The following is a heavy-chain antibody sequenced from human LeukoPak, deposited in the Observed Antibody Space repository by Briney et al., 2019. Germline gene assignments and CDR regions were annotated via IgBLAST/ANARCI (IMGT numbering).Heavy chain of an antibody. D-gene: IGHD3-16*01. Sequence: PGGSLRLSCAASGFTFSSYGMHWVRQAPGKGLEWVAVIWYDGSNKYYADSVKGRFTISRDNSKNTLYLQMNSLRAEDTAVYYCARDGMITVGGFDYWGQGTLVTVSS. CDR3: ARDGMITVGGFDY. J-gene: IGHJ4*02. CDR1: GFTFSSYG. CDR2: IWYDGSNK. V-gene: IGHV3-33*01.